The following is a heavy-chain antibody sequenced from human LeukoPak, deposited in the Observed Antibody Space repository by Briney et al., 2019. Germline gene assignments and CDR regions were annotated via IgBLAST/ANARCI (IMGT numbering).Heavy chain of an antibody. CDR1: GGSISSYY. CDR3: ARLNYSSSWLPFDY. V-gene: IGHV4-59*08. Sequence: ASETLSLTCTVSGGSISSYYWSWIRQPPGKGLEWIGYIYYSGSTNYNPSLKSRVTISVDTSKNQFSLKLSSVTAADTAVYYCARLNYSSSWLPFDYWGQGTLVTVSS. D-gene: IGHD6-13*01. J-gene: IGHJ4*02. CDR2: IYYSGST.